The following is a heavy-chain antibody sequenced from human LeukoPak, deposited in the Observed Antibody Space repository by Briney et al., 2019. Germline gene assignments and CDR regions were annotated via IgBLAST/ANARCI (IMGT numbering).Heavy chain of an antibody. J-gene: IGHJ4*02. V-gene: IGHV3-7*01. Sequence: GGSLRLSCATSGFTFSSNWMSWVRHVPGRGLDWVANIKPDGSAEYYAASVKGRFTVSRDNAENSLYLQMNSLRVEDTAVYYCAKDLFPAVAGTADYWGQGTLVTVSS. CDR3: AKDLFPAVAGTADY. CDR2: IKPDGSAE. D-gene: IGHD6-19*01. CDR1: GFTFSSNW.